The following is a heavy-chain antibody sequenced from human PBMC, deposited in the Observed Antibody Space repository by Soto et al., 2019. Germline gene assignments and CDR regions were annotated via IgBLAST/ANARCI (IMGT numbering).Heavy chain of an antibody. J-gene: IGHJ4*02. V-gene: IGHV4-59*01. CDR1: GGSISSYY. Sequence: SETLSLTCTVSGGSISSYYWSWIRQPPGKGLEWIGYIYYSGSTNYNPSLKSRVTISVDTSKNKFSLKLSSVTAADTAVYYCARTLVAAAVPFDYWGQGTPVTVSS. CDR2: IYYSGST. D-gene: IGHD6-13*01. CDR3: ARTLVAAAVPFDY.